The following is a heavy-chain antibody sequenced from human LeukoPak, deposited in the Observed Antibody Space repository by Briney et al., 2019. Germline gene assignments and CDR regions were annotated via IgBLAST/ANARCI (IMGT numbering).Heavy chain of an antibody. CDR1: GFTFSSYS. Sequence: GGSLRLSCAASGFTFSSYSMNWVRQAPGKGLEWVSSISSSGSTIYYADSVKGRFTISRDNAKNSLYLQMNSLRAEDTAVYYCARDLGQYYDTSDNWFDPWGQGTLVTVSS. J-gene: IGHJ5*02. CDR3: ARDLGQYYDTSDNWFDP. D-gene: IGHD3-22*01. V-gene: IGHV3-48*04. CDR2: ISSSGSTI.